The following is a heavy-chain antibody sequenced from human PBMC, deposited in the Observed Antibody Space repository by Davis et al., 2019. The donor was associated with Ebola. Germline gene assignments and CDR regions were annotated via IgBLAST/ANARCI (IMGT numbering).Heavy chain of an antibody. J-gene: IGHJ5*01. CDR3: ARVKAVTGYSRFDS. D-gene: IGHD3-9*01. CDR1: GFTFDDYA. V-gene: IGHV3-20*01. CDR2: INWNGGST. Sequence: GGSLRLSCAASGFTFDDYAMTWVRQAPGKGLEWVSGINWNGGSTGYADSVKGRFTITRDNAKNSLYLRLNSLRAEDTALYHCARVKAVTGYSRFDSWGQGTLVTVSS.